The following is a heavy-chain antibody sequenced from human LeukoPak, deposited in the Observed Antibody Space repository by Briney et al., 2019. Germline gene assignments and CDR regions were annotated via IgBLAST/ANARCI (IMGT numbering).Heavy chain of an antibody. V-gene: IGHV4-4*07. D-gene: IGHD3-3*01. J-gene: IGHJ4*02. Sequence: SETLSLTCTVSAGSISSYYWSWIRQPAGEGLEWIGRLYTSGNINYNPSLKSRVTISVDKSKNQFSLKLSSVTAADTAVYYCARDGSGYSFDYWGQGALVTVSS. CDR2: LYTSGNI. CDR1: AGSISSYY. CDR3: ARDGSGYSFDY.